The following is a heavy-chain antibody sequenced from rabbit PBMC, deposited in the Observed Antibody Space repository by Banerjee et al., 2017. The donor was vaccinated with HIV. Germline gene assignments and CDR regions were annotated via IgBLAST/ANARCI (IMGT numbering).Heavy chain of an antibody. CDR1: GIDFSSYYY. CDR2: IYTGDGTT. V-gene: IGHV1S45*01. CDR3: ARATAGSPLYYGMDL. Sequence: QEQLEESGGDLVKPEGSLTLTCKASGIDFSSYYYMCWVRQAPGKGLEWIGCIYTGDGTTYYANWAKGRFTISKTSSTTVTLQMTSLTGADTATYFCARATAGSPLYYGMDLWGPGTLVTVS. J-gene: IGHJ6*01. D-gene: IGHD4-2*01.